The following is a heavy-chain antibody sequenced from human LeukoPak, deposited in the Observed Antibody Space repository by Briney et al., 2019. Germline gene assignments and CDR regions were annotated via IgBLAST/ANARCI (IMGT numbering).Heavy chain of an antibody. CDR2: IWYDGSSK. Sequence: GGSLRLSCAASGFTFSSYGMHWVRQAPGKGLEWVAVIWYDGSSKYYADSVKGRFTISRDNSKNTLYLQMNSLRAEDTAVYYCARTAMDGYFDYWGQGPLVTVSS. CDR1: GFTFSSYG. V-gene: IGHV3-33*01. CDR3: ARTAMDGYFDY. J-gene: IGHJ4*02. D-gene: IGHD5-18*01.